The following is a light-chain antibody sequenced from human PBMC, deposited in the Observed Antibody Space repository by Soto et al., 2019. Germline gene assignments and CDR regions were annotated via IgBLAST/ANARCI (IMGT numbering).Light chain of an antibody. CDR3: QQYNNWPAIT. V-gene: IGKV3-15*01. J-gene: IGKJ5*01. CDR1: QSVTSS. Sequence: EIVMTQSPATLSVSPGERATLSCRASQSVTSSLAWYQQKPGQAPRLLIYGASTRATGIPARFSGSGSGTEFTLSISSLQSEDFALYYCQQYNNWPAITFGQGTRLEIK. CDR2: GAS.